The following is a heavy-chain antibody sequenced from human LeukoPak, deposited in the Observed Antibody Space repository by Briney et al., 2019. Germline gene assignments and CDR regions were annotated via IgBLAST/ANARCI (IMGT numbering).Heavy chain of an antibody. V-gene: IGHV1-2*02. CDR2: INPNSGGT. CDR1: GYTFTSYY. J-gene: IGHJ4*02. CDR3: ARANPPYYYDSSGDFDY. Sequence: ASVKVSCTASGYTFTSYYMHWVRQAPGQGLEWMGWINPNSGGTNYAQKFQGRVTMTRDTSISTAYMELSRLRSDDTAVYYCARANPPYYYDSSGDFDYWGQGTLVTVSS. D-gene: IGHD3-22*01.